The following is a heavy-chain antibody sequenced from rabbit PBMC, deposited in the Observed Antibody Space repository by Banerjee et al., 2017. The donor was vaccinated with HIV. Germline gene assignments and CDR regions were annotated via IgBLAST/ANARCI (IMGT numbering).Heavy chain of an antibody. CDR3: ARDGGLYSLDL. Sequence: QEQLVESGGGLVKPEGSLTLTCKASGFSFSNGYVMCWVRQAPGKGLEWIGCIYIGDDSTWYASWAKGRFTISKTSSTTVTLQMTSLTVADTATYFCARDGGLYSLDLWGPGTLVTVS. CDR2: IYIGDDST. D-gene: IGHD3-1*01. CDR1: GFSFSNGYV. V-gene: IGHV1S45*01. J-gene: IGHJ3*01.